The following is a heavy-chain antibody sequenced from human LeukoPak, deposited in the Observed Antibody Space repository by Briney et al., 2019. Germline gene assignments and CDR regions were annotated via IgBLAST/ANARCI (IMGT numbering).Heavy chain of an antibody. J-gene: IGHJ4*02. V-gene: IGHV4-61*08. CDR3: ARGDEWELYYFDY. CDR1: GDSISSGGYY. D-gene: IGHD1-26*01. CDR2: IYYSGSA. Sequence: PSETLSLTCSVSGDSISSGGYYWGWVRQRPGKGLEWIGYIYYSGSAYYNPSLKSRVTISVDTSKNQFSLKLSSVTAADTAVYYCARGDEWELYYFDYWGQGTLVTVSS.